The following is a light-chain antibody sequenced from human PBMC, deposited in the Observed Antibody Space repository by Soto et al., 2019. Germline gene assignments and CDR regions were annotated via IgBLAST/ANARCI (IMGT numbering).Light chain of an antibody. V-gene: IGKV3-15*01. CDR2: GVS. J-gene: IGKJ1*01. Sequence: EIVMTQSPTTLSVSPGERATVYSRPSQSVRGNLAWYQQKPGQAPRLLIYGVSTKASGIPARFSGSGSGTEFTLTISSLQSEDVAVYCCQQYNNWPPTFGKGTKVDIK. CDR1: QSVRGN. CDR3: QQYNNWPPT.